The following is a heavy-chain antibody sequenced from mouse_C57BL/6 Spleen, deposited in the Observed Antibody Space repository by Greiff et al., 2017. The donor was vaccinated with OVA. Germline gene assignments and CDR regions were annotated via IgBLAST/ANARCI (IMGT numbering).Heavy chain of an antibody. V-gene: IGHV5-16*01. CDR2: INYDGSST. Sequence: EVQLVESEGGLVQPGCSMKLSCTASGFTFSDYYMAWVRQVPEKGLEWVANINYDGSSTYYLDSLKSRFIISRDNAKNILYLQMSSLKSEDTATYYCARDRYYAMDYWGQGTSVTVSS. CDR1: GFTFSDYY. J-gene: IGHJ4*01. CDR3: ARDRYYAMDY.